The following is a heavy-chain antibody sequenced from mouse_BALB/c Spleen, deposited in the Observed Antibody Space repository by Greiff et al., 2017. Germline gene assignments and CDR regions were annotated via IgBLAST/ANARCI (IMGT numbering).Heavy chain of an antibody. CDR1: GYTFTSYW. CDR2: IDPSDSYT. Sequence: VQLQQPGAELVKPGASVKMSCKASGYTFTSYWMHWVKQRPGQGLEWIGVIDPSDSYTSYNQKFKGKATLTVDTSSSTAYMQLSSLTSEDSAVYYCKRRITTVVATGGYYFDYWGQGTTLTVSS. V-gene: IGHV1S127*01. D-gene: IGHD1-1*01. CDR3: KRRITTVVATGGYYFDY. J-gene: IGHJ2*01.